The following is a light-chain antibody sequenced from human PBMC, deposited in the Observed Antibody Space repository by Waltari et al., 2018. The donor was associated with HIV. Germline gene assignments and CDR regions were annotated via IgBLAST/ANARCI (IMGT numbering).Light chain of an antibody. V-gene: IGLV6-57*03. Sequence: NFILTQPHSVSGSPGQTVTISCPRTSGTIARNYVHWFQQRPGRAPTTVLYDDNHRPSGVPDRFSGTIDRSSNSASLMISGLQTEDEADYYCQSFDSNNHWVFGGGTKLTVL. J-gene: IGLJ3*02. CDR2: DDN. CDR1: SGTIARNY. CDR3: QSFDSNNHWV.